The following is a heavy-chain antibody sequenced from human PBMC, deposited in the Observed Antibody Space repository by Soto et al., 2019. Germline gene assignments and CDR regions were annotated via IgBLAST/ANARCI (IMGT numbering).Heavy chain of an antibody. CDR2: IKQDGSEK. V-gene: IGHV3-7*04. Sequence: HPGGSLRLSCAASGFTFSNYWMSWVRQAPGKGLEWVANIKQDGSEKYYVDSVKGRFTISRDNAKNSLYLQMNSLRAEDTAVYYCARTFMVWAVLFDYWGQGSLVTVSS. CDR1: GFTFSNYW. D-gene: IGHD3-10*01. J-gene: IGHJ4*02. CDR3: ARTFMVWAVLFDY.